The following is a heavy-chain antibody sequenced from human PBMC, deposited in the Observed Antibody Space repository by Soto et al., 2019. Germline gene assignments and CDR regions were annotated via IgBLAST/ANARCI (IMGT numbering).Heavy chain of an antibody. D-gene: IGHD1-26*01. Sequence: DVQLLESGGGLVQPGGSLTLSCAASRFIFSDYAMNWVRQAPGKGLEWVSSIGGGNTDRYYADSVKGRFIISRDHSKNTMYSQTNTLRDDDAAVYYCAKDEVSYNGKWDWFDSWGQGTLVTVCS. V-gene: IGHV3-23*01. J-gene: IGHJ5*01. CDR2: IGGGNTDR. CDR3: AKDEVSYNGKWDWFDS. CDR1: RFIFSDYA.